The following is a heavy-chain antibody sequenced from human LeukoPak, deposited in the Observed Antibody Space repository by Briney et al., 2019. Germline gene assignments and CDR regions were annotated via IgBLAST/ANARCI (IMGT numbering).Heavy chain of an antibody. J-gene: IGHJ4*02. CDR3: ARELASGD. Sequence: GGSLRLSCAASGFTFSSYEMNLVRQAPGKGLVWVSQINTDGNSTTYADSVKGRFTVSRDNAKNTLYLQMNSLRAEDTAVYYCARELASGDWGQGTLVTVSS. CDR1: GFTFSSYE. CDR2: INTDGNST. V-gene: IGHV3-74*01. D-gene: IGHD6-13*01.